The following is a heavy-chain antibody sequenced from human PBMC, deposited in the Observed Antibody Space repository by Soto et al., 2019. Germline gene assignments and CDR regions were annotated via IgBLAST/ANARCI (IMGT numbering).Heavy chain of an antibody. Sequence: LRLSCVVSGFTFSSYSMNGVRQPPGNVLDWVSSISGGSDDIYYADSVRGRLIISRANAKNSLSLELNSLRDEDTAIYYCARVQRQERGQANLISVSS. V-gene: IGHV3-48*02. D-gene: IGHD3-3*01. CDR1: GFTFSSYS. J-gene: IGHJ4*02. CDR3: ARVQRQE. CDR2: ISGGSDDI.